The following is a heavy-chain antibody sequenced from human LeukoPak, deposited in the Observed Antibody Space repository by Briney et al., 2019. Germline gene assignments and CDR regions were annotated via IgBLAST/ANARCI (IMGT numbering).Heavy chain of an antibody. CDR1: GFTFSSYG. V-gene: IGHV3-30*18. J-gene: IGHJ4*02. CDR3: AKDSAYLGFDY. Sequence: GGSLRLSCAASGFTFSSYGMHWVRQAPGKGLEWVAVISYDGSTKYYADSVKGRFTISRDNSKNTLYLQMNSLRAEDTAVHYCAKDSAYLGFDYWGQGTLVTFSS. CDR2: ISYDGSTK. D-gene: IGHD2-2*01.